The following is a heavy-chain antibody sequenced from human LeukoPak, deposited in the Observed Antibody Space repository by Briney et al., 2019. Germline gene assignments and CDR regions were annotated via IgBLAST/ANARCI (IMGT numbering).Heavy chain of an antibody. CDR3: ARLGSGGSYSGY. CDR2: LYSGGRT. CDR1: GLTVYTND. V-gene: IGHV3-53*01. D-gene: IGHD1-26*01. J-gene: IGHJ4*02. Sequence: GGSLRLSCAASGLTVYTNDMSWVRQAPGKRLEWVSILYSGGRTYYGDSVKGRFTISRDNSRNTLYLQMNSLRAEDTAVYYCARLGSGGSYSGYWGQGTLVTVSS.